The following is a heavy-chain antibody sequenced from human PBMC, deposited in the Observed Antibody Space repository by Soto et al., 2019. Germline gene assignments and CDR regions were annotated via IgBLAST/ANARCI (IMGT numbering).Heavy chain of an antibody. CDR3: AMGRRGMVRGYRAFDI. V-gene: IGHV4-31*03. CDR2: IYYSGST. J-gene: IGHJ3*02. D-gene: IGHD3-10*01. Sequence: PSETLSLTCTVSGGSISSGGYYWSWIRQHPGKGLEWIGYIYYSGSTYYNPSLKSRVTISVDTSKSQFSLKLSSVTAADTAVYYCAMGRRGMVRGYRAFDIWGQGTMVTVSS. CDR1: GGSISSGGYY.